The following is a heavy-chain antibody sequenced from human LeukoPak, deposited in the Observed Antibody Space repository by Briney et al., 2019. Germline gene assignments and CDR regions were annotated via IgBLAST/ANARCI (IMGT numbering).Heavy chain of an antibody. CDR2: ISGSGGST. D-gene: IGHD3-10*01. J-gene: IGHJ4*02. CDR3: AKSCRDRGVIIYSDY. Sequence: PGGSLRLSCAASGFTFSSYAMSWVRQAPGKGLEWVSAISGSGGSTYYADSVKGRFTISRDNSKNTLYLQMNSLRAEDTAVYYCAKSCRDRGVIIYSDYWGQGTLVTVSS. CDR1: GFTFSSYA. V-gene: IGHV3-23*01.